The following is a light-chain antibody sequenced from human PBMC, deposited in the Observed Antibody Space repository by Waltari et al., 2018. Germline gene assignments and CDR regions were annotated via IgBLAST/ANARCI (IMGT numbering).Light chain of an antibody. J-gene: IGKJ4*01. CDR3: QERSDWPGGS. Sequence: DIVLTQSPATLSLSPGESATLSCRASQSVNTYLAWYQPKPGQAPRLLIYDASNRATGIPARFVGSGSGTDFTLTISSLEAEDFAVYYCQERSDWPGGSFGGGTQVDIK. CDR2: DAS. V-gene: IGKV3-11*01. CDR1: QSVNTY.